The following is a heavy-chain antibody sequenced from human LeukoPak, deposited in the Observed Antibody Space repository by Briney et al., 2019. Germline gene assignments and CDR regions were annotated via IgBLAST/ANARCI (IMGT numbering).Heavy chain of an antibody. CDR3: ARRRKVVRAGFDY. D-gene: IGHD2-21*01. CDR1: GGSFSSYF. CDR2: INHSGTT. V-gene: IGHV4-34*01. Sequence: SETLSLTRAGYGGSFSSYFWTWIRQTPGKGLEWIGEINHSGTTNYNPSLKSRVTMSVDTSKDQFSLKLMTVTAADTGVYYCARRRKVVRAGFDYWGQGTRVIVSS. J-gene: IGHJ4*02.